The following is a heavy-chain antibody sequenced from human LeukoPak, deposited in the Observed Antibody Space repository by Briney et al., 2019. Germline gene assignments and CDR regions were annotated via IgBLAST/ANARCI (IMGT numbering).Heavy chain of an antibody. Sequence: GGSLRLSCAASGFTFSSYEMNWVRQAAGKGLEWVSYISSSGSAIYYADSVKGRFTISRDNAKNSLYLQMNSLRDEDTAVYYCAREAWAFDYWGQGTLVTVSS. V-gene: IGHV3-48*03. J-gene: IGHJ4*02. CDR1: GFTFSSYE. CDR2: ISSSGSAI. CDR3: AREAWAFDY. D-gene: IGHD1-26*01.